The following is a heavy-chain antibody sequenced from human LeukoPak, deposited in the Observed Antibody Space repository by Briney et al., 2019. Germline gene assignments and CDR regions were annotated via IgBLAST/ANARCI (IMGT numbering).Heavy chain of an antibody. CDR2: IYTSGST. CDR3: ARVWDELGYCSGGSCYPLYYFDY. Sequence: PSETLSLTCTVSGGSISGGTYYWSWIRQPAGKGLEWIGRIYTSGSTNYNPSLKSRVTISVDTSKNQFSLKLNSVTAADTAVYYCARVWDELGYCSGGSCYPLYYFDYWGQGTLVTVSS. J-gene: IGHJ4*02. CDR1: GGSISGGTYY. V-gene: IGHV4-61*02. D-gene: IGHD2-15*01.